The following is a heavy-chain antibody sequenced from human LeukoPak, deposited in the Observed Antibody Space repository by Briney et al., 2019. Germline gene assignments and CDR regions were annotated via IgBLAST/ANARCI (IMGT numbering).Heavy chain of an antibody. CDR3: ARVGYSSIWYIDY. D-gene: IGHD6-13*01. Sequence: SETLSLTCTVSGGSISSYYWSWIRQPPGKGLEWIGYIYYSGSTNYNPSLKSRVTISVDTSKNQFSLKLSSVTAADTAVYYCARVGYSSIWYIDYWGQGTQVTVSS. J-gene: IGHJ4*02. CDR1: GGSISSYY. CDR2: IYYSGST. V-gene: IGHV4-59*01.